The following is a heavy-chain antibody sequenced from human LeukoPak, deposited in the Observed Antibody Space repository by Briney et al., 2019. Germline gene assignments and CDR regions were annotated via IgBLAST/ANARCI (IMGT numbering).Heavy chain of an antibody. J-gene: IGHJ4*02. Sequence: TSETLSLTCTVSGGSISDYYWSWIRQPPGKGLEWIGEINHSGSTNYNPSLKSRVTISVDTSKNQFSLKLSSVTAADTAVYYCARRGFPGIAAAGTGVLRYWGQGTLVTVSS. CDR2: INHSGST. V-gene: IGHV4-34*01. CDR1: GGSISDYY. D-gene: IGHD6-13*01. CDR3: ARRGFPGIAAAGTGVLRY.